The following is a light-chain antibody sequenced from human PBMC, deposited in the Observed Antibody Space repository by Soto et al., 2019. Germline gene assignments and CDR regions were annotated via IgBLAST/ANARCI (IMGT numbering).Light chain of an antibody. Sequence: SYELTQPPSVSVAPEKTARLTCGGDNIGRKRVHWYRQKPGQAPVLVIYYDSDRPSGIPERFSGSNSGNTATLTINRVEAGDEADYYCQVWDITTDHYVFGTGTKLTVL. CDR3: QVWDITTDHYV. V-gene: IGLV3-21*04. CDR2: YDS. CDR1: NIGRKR. J-gene: IGLJ1*01.